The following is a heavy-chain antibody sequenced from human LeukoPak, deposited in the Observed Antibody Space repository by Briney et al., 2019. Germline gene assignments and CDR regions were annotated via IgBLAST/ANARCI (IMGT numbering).Heavy chain of an antibody. CDR1: GFTSSDHY. D-gene: IGHD6-25*01. Sequence: GTSLRLSCVVSGFTSSDHYIDWARQAPGKGLEWVGRIRNKVNSYTTEYAASVKDRFTISRDDSKNSVWLQMNSLKTEDSAVYYCATSNSNGLSLFDYWGQGTLVTVSS. J-gene: IGHJ4*02. V-gene: IGHV3-72*01. CDR3: ATSNSNGLSLFDY. CDR2: IRNKVNSYTT.